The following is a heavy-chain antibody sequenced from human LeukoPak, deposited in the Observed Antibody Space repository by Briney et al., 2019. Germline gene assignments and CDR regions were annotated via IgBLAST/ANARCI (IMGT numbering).Heavy chain of an antibody. CDR1: GFTLSDYY. Sequence: GGSLRLSCAASGFTLSDYYMSWIRQGPGKGLEWVSYISSSGNTIYYADSVKGRFTISRDNAKNSLYLQMNSLRAEDTAVYYCAKGGLSGKLHATFFDYWGQGTLVTVSS. V-gene: IGHV3-11*04. D-gene: IGHD3-10*01. CDR2: ISSSGNTI. J-gene: IGHJ4*02. CDR3: AKGGLSGKLHATFFDY.